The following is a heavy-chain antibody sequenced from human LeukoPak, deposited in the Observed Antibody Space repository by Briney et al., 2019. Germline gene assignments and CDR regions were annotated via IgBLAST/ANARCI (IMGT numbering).Heavy chain of an antibody. CDR2: IYTSGST. Sequence: SETLSLTCTVSGGSISSYYWSWIRQPAGKGLEWIGRIYTSGSTNYNPSLKSRVTMSVDTSKNQFSLKLSSVTAADTAVYYCARPMVPRFILTTSYFDYWGQGTLVTVSS. J-gene: IGHJ4*02. CDR3: ARPMVPRFILTTSYFDY. D-gene: IGHD2/OR15-2a*01. CDR1: GGSISSYY. V-gene: IGHV4-4*07.